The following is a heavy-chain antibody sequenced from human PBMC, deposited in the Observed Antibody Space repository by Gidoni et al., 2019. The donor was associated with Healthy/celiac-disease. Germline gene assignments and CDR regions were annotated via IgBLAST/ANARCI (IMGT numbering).Heavy chain of an antibody. V-gene: IGHV5-51*01. CDR1: GYSFTSYC. CDR2: IYHVDSDT. Sequence: DVQLVQSGAEVNKPGESLQISCNGSGYSFTSYCIGLVRLMPVKGLEWMGIIYHVDSDTRYSPSFQGQVTIAADKSISTAYLQWSSLKASDTAMYYCARALHQYYDILTGYYSPLRKAYYYGMDVWGQGTTVTVSS. D-gene: IGHD3-9*01. CDR3: ARALHQYYDILTGYYSPLRKAYYYGMDV. J-gene: IGHJ6*02.